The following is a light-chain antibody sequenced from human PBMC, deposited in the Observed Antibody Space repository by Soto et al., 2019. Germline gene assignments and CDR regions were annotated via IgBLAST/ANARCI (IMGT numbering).Light chain of an antibody. CDR3: SSHSSSGTLEV. J-gene: IGLJ1*01. CDR2: DVY. V-gene: IGLV2-14*03. Sequence: QSALTQPASVSGSPGQSITISCAGTSSDVGGSNYVSWCQQHPGKAPKLMIYDVYNRPSGISNRFSGSKSGNTASLTISGLQAEDEADYYCSSHSSSGTLEVFGAGTKVTVL. CDR1: SSDVGGSNY.